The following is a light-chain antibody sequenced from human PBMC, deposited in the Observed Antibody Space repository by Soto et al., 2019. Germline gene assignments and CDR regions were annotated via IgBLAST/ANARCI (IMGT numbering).Light chain of an antibody. V-gene: IGKV3-20*01. J-gene: IGKJ1*01. CDR1: QSIGDT. CDR2: GAS. Sequence: IVLMQSPGTLSLSPGGRATLSCRASQSIGDTLAWYQQKPGQAPRLLIYGASSRATGIPDRFSGSGSGTDFTLTISRLEPEDFAVYYCQQYGSSGRTFGQGTKVDIK. CDR3: QQYGSSGRT.